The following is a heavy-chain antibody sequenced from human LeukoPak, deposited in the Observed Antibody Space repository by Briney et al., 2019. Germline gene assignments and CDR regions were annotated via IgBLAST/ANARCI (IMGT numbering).Heavy chain of an antibody. V-gene: IGHV1-2*06. D-gene: IGHD3-9*01. CDR2: INPNSGGT. CDR3: ARVVRNYDILTGRFPDY. Sequence: ASVKVSCKASGYTFTGYYMHWVRQAPGQGLEWMGRINPNSGGTNYAQKFQGRVTMTKDTSISTAYMELSRLRSDDTAVYYCARVVRNYDILTGRFPDYSRQGTLVTVSS. CDR1: GYTFTGYY. J-gene: IGHJ4*02.